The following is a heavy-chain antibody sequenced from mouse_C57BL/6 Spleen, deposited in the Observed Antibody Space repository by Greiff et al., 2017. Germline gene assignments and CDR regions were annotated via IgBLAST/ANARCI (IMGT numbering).Heavy chain of an antibody. CDR3: TSHYYGSSL. D-gene: IGHD1-1*01. Sequence: EVKVEESGEGLVKPGGSLKLSCAASGFTFSSYAMSWVRQTPEKRLEWVAYISSGGDYIYYADTVKGRFTISRDNARNTLYLQMSSLKSEDTAMYYCTSHYYGSSLWGQGTTLTVSS. CDR1: GFTFSSYA. V-gene: IGHV5-9-1*02. J-gene: IGHJ2*01. CDR2: ISSGGDYI.